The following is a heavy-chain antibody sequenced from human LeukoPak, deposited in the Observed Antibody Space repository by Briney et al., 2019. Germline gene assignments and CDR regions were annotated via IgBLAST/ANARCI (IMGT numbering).Heavy chain of an antibody. D-gene: IGHD4-17*01. CDR3: ARAHGDYPLFFDY. J-gene: IGHJ4*02. V-gene: IGHV3-30*04. CDR2: ISYDGSNK. Sequence: GGSLRLSCAASGFTFSSYAMHWVRQAPGKGLEWVAVISYDGSNKYYADSVKGRFTISRDNSKNTLYLQMNSLRAEDTAVYYCARAHGDYPLFFDYWGQGTLVTVSS. CDR1: GFTFSSYA.